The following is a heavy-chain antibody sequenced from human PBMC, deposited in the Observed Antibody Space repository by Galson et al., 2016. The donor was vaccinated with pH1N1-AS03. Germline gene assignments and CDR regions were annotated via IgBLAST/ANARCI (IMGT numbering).Heavy chain of an antibody. Sequence: SETLSLTCTVSGASITSNYWSWLRQPPGKGLEWIGNIHDSGSTNYNPSLKSRVTISVDTSKNQFSLNLSSVTAADTAAYYCARVDTTGFYFVFDSWGQGTLVTVSS. D-gene: IGHD3-9*01. CDR2: IHDSGST. V-gene: IGHV4-59*01. CDR3: ARVDTTGFYFVFDS. J-gene: IGHJ5*01. CDR1: GASITSNY.